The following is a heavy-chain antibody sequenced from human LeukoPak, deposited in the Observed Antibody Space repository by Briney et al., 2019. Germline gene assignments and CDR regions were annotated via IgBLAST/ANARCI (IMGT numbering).Heavy chain of an antibody. CDR1: GFTFSSYS. Sequence: GGSLRLSCAASGFTFSSYSMNWVRQAPGKGLEWVAVISYDGSNKYYADSVKGRFTISRDNSKNTLYLQMNSLRAEDTAVYYCARDIYDFWSGYPNNPIAYWGQGTLVTVSS. CDR2: ISYDGSNK. CDR3: ARDIYDFWSGYPNNPIAY. J-gene: IGHJ4*02. D-gene: IGHD3-3*01. V-gene: IGHV3-30*03.